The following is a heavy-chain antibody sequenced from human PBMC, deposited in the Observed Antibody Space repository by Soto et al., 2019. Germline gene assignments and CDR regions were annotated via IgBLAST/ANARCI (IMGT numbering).Heavy chain of an antibody. CDR1: GDSVSTDSAT. CDR3: VRLVGSSYFDF. J-gene: IGHJ4*02. Sequence: SQTLSLTCAISGDSVSTDSATWTWIRQSPSRGLEWLGRTYYRSKWFNDYAVSLRGRITINPDTSKNQFSLQLNSVTAKDTAVCYCVRLVGSSYFDFWGQGTPVTVSS. CDR2: TYYRSKWFN. V-gene: IGHV6-1*01. D-gene: IGHD1-26*01.